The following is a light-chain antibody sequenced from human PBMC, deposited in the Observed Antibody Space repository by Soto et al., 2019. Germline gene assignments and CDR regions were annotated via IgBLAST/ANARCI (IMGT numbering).Light chain of an antibody. Sequence: DVVMTQSPLSLPVTLGQPASISCTSSHSLGYSDGIAHLTWLQQRPGQSPRRLIYKVSYRDSGVQDRFSGSGSGSDFTVRISRVEAEDVGVYYCLLGRHWAPYTCDRATKLEIK. CDR3: LLGRHWAPYT. J-gene: IGKJ2*01. CDR1: HSLGYSDGIAH. CDR2: KVS. V-gene: IGKV2-30*01.